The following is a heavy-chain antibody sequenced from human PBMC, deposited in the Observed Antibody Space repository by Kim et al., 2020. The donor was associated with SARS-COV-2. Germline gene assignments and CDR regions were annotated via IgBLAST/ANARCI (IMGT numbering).Heavy chain of an antibody. V-gene: IGHV4-31*02. D-gene: IGHD5-18*01. CDR3: ARDVDTYGNDY. CDR2: T. Sequence: TYYNPSLKSRVTISVDTSKNQFSLKLSSVTAADTAVYYCARDVDTYGNDYWGQGTLVTVSS. J-gene: IGHJ4*02.